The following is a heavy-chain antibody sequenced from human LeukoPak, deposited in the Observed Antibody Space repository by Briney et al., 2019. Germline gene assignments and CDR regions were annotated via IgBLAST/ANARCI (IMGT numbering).Heavy chain of an antibody. V-gene: IGHV3-15*01. Sequence: PGGSLRLSCATSGLTFSDAWMTWVRQAPGRGLEWLGRIKSNADGGTTDYAVPVKGRFSISRDDSKNTMYLQMNSLKTEDTAVYYCTTDRTWNDSDYWGQGTLVTVSS. CDR1: GLTFSDAW. CDR2: IKSNADGGTT. D-gene: IGHD1-1*01. J-gene: IGHJ4*02. CDR3: TTDRTWNDSDY.